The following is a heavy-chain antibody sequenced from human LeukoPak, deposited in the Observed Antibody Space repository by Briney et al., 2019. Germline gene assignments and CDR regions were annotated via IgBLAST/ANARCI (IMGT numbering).Heavy chain of an antibody. J-gene: IGHJ5*02. CDR1: GASISSSRYY. Sequence: TLSLTCAVSGASISSSRYYWGWIRQPPGKGLEWFGLIFFGGSTYYNPSLKTRVTISVDTSKNQFSLELSSVTAADTAVYYCARQPPGCTTSSCYFRWFDPWGQGTLVTVSS. D-gene: IGHD2-2*01. V-gene: IGHV4-39*01. CDR2: IFFGGST. CDR3: ARQPPGCTTSSCYFRWFDP.